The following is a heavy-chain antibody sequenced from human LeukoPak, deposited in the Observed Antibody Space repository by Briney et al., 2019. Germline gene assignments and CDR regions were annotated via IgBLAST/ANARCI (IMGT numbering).Heavy chain of an antibody. D-gene: IGHD2-8*01. CDR3: AGSLGYCTSNVCYLKY. J-gene: IGHJ4*02. CDR1: GYTFTSYG. V-gene: IGHV1-18*01. Sequence: GASVKVSCKASGYTFTSYGISWVRQAPGQGLEWMGWISAYNGNTNYAQKLQGRVTMTTDTSTSTAYMELRSLRSDDTAVHYCAGSLGYCTSNVCYLKYWGQGTLVTVSS. CDR2: ISAYNGNT.